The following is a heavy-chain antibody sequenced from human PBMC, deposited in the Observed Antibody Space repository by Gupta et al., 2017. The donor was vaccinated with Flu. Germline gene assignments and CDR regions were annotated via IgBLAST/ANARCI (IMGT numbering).Heavy chain of an antibody. CDR3: SRVFRGYYSVDV. V-gene: IGHV3-11*01. CDR2: ISSSKNTI. J-gene: IGHJ6*03. Sequence: IWSSEASGTGLQWVSYISSSKNTIHYADSVKGRFTISRDDAKKSLYLQMNSLRAEDTAVYYWSRVFRGYYSVDVGGKGTTVHVSS.